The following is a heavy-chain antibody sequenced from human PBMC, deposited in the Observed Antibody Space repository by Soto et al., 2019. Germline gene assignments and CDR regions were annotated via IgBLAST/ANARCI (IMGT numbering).Heavy chain of an antibody. V-gene: IGHV4-39*01. J-gene: IGHJ4*02. CDR1: GGSISISNNY. CDR3: VRHLGSTSYYD. D-gene: IGHD2-2*01. CDR2: IYYTGST. Sequence: SETLSLTCTVSGGSISISNNYWGWVRQPPGKGLEYIGSIYYTGSTYYNPSFKSRVTISVDTSKNQFSVQLNSVTAADTAVFYGVRHLGSTSYYDWDQGTLVTVSS.